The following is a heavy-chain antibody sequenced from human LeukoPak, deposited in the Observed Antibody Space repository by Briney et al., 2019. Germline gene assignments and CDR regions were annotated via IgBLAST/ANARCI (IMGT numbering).Heavy chain of an antibody. CDR1: GFTFSSYA. Sequence: GGSLRLSCAASGFTFSSYAMSWVRQAPGKGLEWASAISGSGGSTYYADSVKGRFTISRDNSKNTLYLQMNSLRAEDTAVYYCAKGNGGYHCSSTSCYLDYWGQGTLVTVSS. J-gene: IGHJ4*02. CDR3: AKGNGGYHCSSTSCYLDY. CDR2: ISGSGGST. V-gene: IGHV3-23*01. D-gene: IGHD2-2*01.